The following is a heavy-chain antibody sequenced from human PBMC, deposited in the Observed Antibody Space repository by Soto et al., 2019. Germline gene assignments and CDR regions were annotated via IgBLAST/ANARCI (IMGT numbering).Heavy chain of an antibody. D-gene: IGHD3-22*01. V-gene: IGHV3-30-3*01. CDR2: ISYDGSDK. CDR3: ARDYYKYYDSSGYYRSPAY. Sequence: GGSLRLSCAASGFTFSSYAMHWVRQAPGRGLEWVALISYDGSDKDYADSVKGRFTISRDNSRNTLFLQMNSLRAEDTAVYYCARDYYKYYDSSGYYRSPAYWGQGT. CDR1: GFTFSSYA. J-gene: IGHJ4*02.